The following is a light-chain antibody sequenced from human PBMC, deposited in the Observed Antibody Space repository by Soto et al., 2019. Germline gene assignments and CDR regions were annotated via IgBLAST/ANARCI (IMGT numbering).Light chain of an antibody. V-gene: IGLV2-14*01. CDR3: SSYTSSNTLV. CDR1: SSDVGGFDS. CDR2: EVT. Sequence: QSALTQPASVSGSPGQSITLSCTGTSSDVGGFDSVSWYQQHPGSAPKLMIYEVTNRPSGVSHRFSGSKSGNTASLIISGLQTEDEADYYCSSYTSSNTLVFGTGTKLTVL. J-gene: IGLJ1*01.